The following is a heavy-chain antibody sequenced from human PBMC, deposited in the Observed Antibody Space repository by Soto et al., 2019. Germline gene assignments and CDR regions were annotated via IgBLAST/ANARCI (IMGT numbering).Heavy chain of an antibody. J-gene: IGHJ5*02. CDR3: ERDMSLVGGWCNWFDP. CDR2: IIPIFGTA. V-gene: IGHV1-69*06. CDR1: GGTFSSYA. Sequence: QVQLVQSGAEVKKPGSSVKVSCKASGGTFSSYAISWVRQAPGQGLEWMGGIIPIFGTANYAQKFQGRVTITAHKSTSTAYRELSSLRSEDTAVYYCERDMSLVGGWCNWFDPWGQRTLVTVSS. D-gene: IGHD6-19*01.